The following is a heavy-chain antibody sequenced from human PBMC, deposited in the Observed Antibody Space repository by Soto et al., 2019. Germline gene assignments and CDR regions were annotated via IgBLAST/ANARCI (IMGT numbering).Heavy chain of an antibody. CDR1: GFTFSSYG. CDR3: AKDLRKQLWLPFFDY. D-gene: IGHD5-18*01. V-gene: IGHV3-30*18. J-gene: IGHJ4*02. CDR2: ISYDGSNK. Sequence: PGGSLRLSCAASGFTFSSYGMHWVRQAPGKGLEWVAVISYDGSNKYYADSVKGRFTISRDNSKNTLYLQMNSLRAEDTAVYYCAKDLRKQLWLPFFDYWGQGTLVTVSS.